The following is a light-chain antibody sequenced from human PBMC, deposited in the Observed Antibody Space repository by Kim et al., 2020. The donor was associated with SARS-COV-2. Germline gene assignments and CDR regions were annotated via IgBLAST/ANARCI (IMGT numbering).Light chain of an antibody. CDR2: QDS. CDR3: HAWDSIPV. J-gene: IGLJ3*02. V-gene: IGLV3-1*01. Sequence: SVSPGQTASITCSVYKLGEKYPRWYQQKPGPSPGPVIYQDSKRPSGPPERFSCSISGNTAPLTISCTLAMVEADYYFHAWDSIPVFGGGTQLTVL. CDR1: KLGEKY.